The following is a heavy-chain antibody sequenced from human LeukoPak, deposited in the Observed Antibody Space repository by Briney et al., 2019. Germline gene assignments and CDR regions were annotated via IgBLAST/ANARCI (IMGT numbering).Heavy chain of an antibody. D-gene: IGHD5-12*01. CDR1: GFTFSSYA. J-gene: IGHJ4*02. Sequence: GGSLRLSCAASGFTFSSYAMHWVRQAPGKGLEWVAVISYDGSNKYYADSVKGRFTISRDNSKNTLYLQMNSLRAEETAVYYCASPIVATGKGVFDYWGQGTLVTVSS. CDR3: ASPIVATGKGVFDY. V-gene: IGHV3-30*04. CDR2: ISYDGSNK.